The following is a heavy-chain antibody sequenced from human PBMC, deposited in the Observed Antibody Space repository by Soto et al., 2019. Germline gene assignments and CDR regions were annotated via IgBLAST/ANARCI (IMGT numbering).Heavy chain of an antibody. D-gene: IGHD3-22*01. V-gene: IGHV4-59*08. J-gene: IGHJ5*02. Sequence: SETLSLTCTVSGGSINNYYWTWIRQPPGMGLEWIGYVYYTGTTSYNPSLKSRVTISIDGSKNQISLKLSSVTAGDTAFYYCARLGGYYHSLDTWGQG. CDR1: GGSINNYY. CDR3: ARLGGYYHSLDT. CDR2: VYYTGTT.